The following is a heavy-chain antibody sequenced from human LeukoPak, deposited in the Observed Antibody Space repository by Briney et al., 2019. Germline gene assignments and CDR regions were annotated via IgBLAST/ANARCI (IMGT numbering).Heavy chain of an antibody. D-gene: IGHD3-10*01. J-gene: IGHJ4*02. Sequence: GGSLRLSCAASGFTFSSYWMSWVRQAPGKGLEWVANIKQDGSEKYYVDSVKGRFTISRDNAKNSLYLQMNSLRAEDTAVYYCARDRYYCGSGSHALDYWGQGTLVTVSS. CDR3: ARDRYYCGSGSHALDY. V-gene: IGHV3-7*01. CDR2: IKQDGSEK. CDR1: GFTFSSYW.